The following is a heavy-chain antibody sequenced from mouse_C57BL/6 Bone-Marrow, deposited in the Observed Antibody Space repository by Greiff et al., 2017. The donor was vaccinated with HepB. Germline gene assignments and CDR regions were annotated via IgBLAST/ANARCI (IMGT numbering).Heavy chain of an antibody. J-gene: IGHJ1*03. D-gene: IGHD1-1*01. CDR3: AREFYGSSGDWYFDV. Sequence: EVKLVESGGGLVQPGGSLSLSCAASGFTFTDYYMSWVRQPPGKALEWLGFIRNKANGYTTEYSASVKGRFTISRDNSQSILYLQMNALRAEDSATYYCAREFYGSSGDWYFDVWGTGTTVTVSS. CDR2: IRNKANGYTT. CDR1: GFTFTDYY. V-gene: IGHV7-3*01.